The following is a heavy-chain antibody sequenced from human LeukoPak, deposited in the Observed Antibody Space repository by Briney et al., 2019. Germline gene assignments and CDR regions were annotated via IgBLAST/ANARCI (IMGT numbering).Heavy chain of an antibody. CDR2: IYPGDSDT. Sequence: GESLKISCKGSGYSFTSYWIGWVRQMSGEGLEWMGIIYPGDSDTRYSPFFQGPITISADQSLGTAYLPWSSPKAPDTARDYFARRGNVRIFGVSHDAFDIWGQGTMVTVSS. J-gene: IGHJ3*02. V-gene: IGHV5-51*01. CDR3: ARRGNVRIFGVSHDAFDI. D-gene: IGHD3-3*01. CDR1: GYSFTSYW.